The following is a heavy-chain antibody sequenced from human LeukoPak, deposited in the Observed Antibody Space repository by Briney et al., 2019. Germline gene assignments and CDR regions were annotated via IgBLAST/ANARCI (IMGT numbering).Heavy chain of an antibody. V-gene: IGHV4-39*01. J-gene: IGHJ4*02. D-gene: IGHD3-3*01. CDR2: IYYSGST. CDR1: GGSISSNSYY. Sequence: PSETLSLTCTVSGGSISSNSYYWGWIRQPPEKGLEWIGSIYYSGSTYYNPSLKSRVTISVDTSKNQFSLKLSSVTAADTSVYYCARLLEWLSPLDYWGQETLVTVSS. CDR3: ARLLEWLSPLDY.